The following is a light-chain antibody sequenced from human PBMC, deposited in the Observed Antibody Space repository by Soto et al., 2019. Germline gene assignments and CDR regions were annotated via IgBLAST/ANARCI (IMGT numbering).Light chain of an antibody. CDR1: SGSIASNY. V-gene: IGLV6-57*01. CDR3: QSYDATNQV. J-gene: IGLJ3*02. Sequence: NFMLTQPHSVSESPGKTVIISCTRSSGSIASNYVQWYQQRPGSSPTTVIYEDNQRPSGVPDRFSGSIHSSSNSASLTISGLETEDEADDYCQSYDATNQVFGGGTKVTVL. CDR2: EDN.